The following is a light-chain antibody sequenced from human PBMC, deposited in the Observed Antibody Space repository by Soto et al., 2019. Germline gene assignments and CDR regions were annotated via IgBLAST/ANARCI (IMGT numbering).Light chain of an antibody. Sequence: DIQMTQSPSTLSASVGDRVTITCRASQSISSHLAWYQQKPGKAPKLLIYHATSLKSEVPSRFGGSGSGTEFTLTISSLQPDDFATYYCQQYNSLFSRTFGQGTKVEI. CDR3: QQYNSLFSRT. V-gene: IGKV1-5*01. CDR1: QSISSH. J-gene: IGKJ1*01. CDR2: HAT.